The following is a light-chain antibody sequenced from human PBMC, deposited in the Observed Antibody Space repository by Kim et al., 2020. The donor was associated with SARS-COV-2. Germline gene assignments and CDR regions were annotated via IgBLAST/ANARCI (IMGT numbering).Light chain of an antibody. J-gene: IGLJ2*01. CDR1: SSDVGGYNY. Sequence: QSALTQPPSASGSPGQSVTISCTGTSSDVGGYNYVSWYQQHPGKAPKFMIYEVSKRPSGVPDRFSGSKSGNTASLTVSGLQAEDEADYYCSSYAGSNTYVVFGGGTQLTVL. V-gene: IGLV2-8*01. CDR2: EVS. CDR3: SSYAGSNTYVV.